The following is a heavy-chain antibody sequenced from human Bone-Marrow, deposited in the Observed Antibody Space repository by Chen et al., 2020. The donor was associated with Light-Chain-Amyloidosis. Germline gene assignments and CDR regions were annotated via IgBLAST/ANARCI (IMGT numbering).Heavy chain of an antibody. CDR3: ARVSRITIFGVSYPFDAFDI. D-gene: IGHD3-3*01. CDR1: GGSISSYY. J-gene: IGHJ3*02. Sequence: QVQLQESGPGLVKPSETLSLTCTVSGGSISSYYWSWIRQPPGKGLEWIGDIYYSGSTNYNPSLKSRVTISVDTSNNQFSLKLSSVTAADTAVYYCARVSRITIFGVSYPFDAFDIWGQGTMVTVYS. CDR2: IYYSGST. V-gene: IGHV4-59*01.